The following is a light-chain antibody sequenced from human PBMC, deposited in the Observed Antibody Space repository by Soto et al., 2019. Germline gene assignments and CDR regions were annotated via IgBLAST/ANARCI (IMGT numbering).Light chain of an antibody. CDR3: HQYGTAPLT. CDR2: GAS. Sequence: EVVLTQSPGTLSLSPGERVTLSCRASQSVAANYLAWYQQKRGQAPRLLIYGASSRATGIPDRFSGSGSGTDFTLIISRLEPEDFSVYYCHQYGTAPLTFGPGTKVDIK. V-gene: IGKV3-20*01. CDR1: QSVAANY. J-gene: IGKJ3*01.